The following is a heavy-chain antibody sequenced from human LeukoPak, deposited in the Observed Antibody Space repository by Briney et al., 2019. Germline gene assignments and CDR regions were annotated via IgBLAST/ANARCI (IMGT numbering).Heavy chain of an antibody. CDR2: VSSNSAYI. CDR3: AREGGRRRASNFDWFDP. CDR1: GFTFSAYT. J-gene: IGHJ5*02. V-gene: IGHV3-21*06. Sequence: GGSLRLSCAASGFTFSAYTMNWVRQAPGKGLELVSAVSSNSAYIYYADSLRGRFTISRDNAKSLLYLQINSLRADDTAVYYCAREGGRRRASNFDWFDPWGQGTLVTVSS. D-gene: IGHD3-16*01.